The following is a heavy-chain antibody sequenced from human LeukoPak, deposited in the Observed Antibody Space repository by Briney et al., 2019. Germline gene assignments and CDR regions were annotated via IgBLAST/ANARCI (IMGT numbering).Heavy chain of an antibody. CDR2: ISYDGSNK. CDR1: GFTFSSYA. J-gene: IGHJ6*03. Sequence: GGSLRLSCAASGFTFSSYAMHWVRQAPGKGLEWVAVISYDGSNKYYADSVKGRFTISRDNSKNTLYLQMNSLRAEDTAVYYCARVLGNDILPYYMDVWGKGTTVTVSS. D-gene: IGHD3-9*01. V-gene: IGHV3-30*04. CDR3: ARVLGNDILPYYMDV.